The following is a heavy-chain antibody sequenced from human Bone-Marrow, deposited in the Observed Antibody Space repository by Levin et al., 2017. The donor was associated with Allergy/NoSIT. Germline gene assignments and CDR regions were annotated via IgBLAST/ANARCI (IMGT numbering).Heavy chain of an antibody. CDR1: GGSISSGNFW. J-gene: IGHJ4*02. V-gene: IGHV4-61*02. CDR2: VYHRGNT. Sequence: SETLSLTCTVSGGSISSGNFWWSWIRQAAGGRLEWIGRVYHRGNTNYNPSLSCRVTISVDTSKNQFSLKLTSVTAADTAVYYCGRDRVIVTTDSWGQGTLVTVSS. D-gene: IGHD2-21*01. CDR3: GRDRVIVTTDS.